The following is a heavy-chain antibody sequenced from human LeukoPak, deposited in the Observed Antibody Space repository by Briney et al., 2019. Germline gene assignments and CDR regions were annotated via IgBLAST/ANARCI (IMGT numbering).Heavy chain of an antibody. CDR1: GFTFSDHY. CDR2: ISSSGSTI. V-gene: IGHV3-11*01. D-gene: IGHD4-17*01. CDR3: ARDSDNDYGDYVGHYYYGMDV. J-gene: IGHJ6*02. Sequence: GGSLRLSCAASGFTFSDHYMSWIRQAPGKGLEWVSYISSSGSTIYYADSVKGRFTISRDNAKNSLYLQMDSLRAEDTAVYYCARDSDNDYGDYVGHYYYGMDVWGQGTTVTVSS.